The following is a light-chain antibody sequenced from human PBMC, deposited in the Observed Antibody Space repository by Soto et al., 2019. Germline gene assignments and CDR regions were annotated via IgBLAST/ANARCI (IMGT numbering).Light chain of an antibody. CDR1: QTVSRN. CDR2: YIS. CDR3: QQYNNSPS. J-gene: IGKJ5*01. Sequence: EVVMTQSPATLSVSPGERATLRCRASQTVSRNLAWYQQRPGQAPRLLIYYISNRATGVPVRFSGSGSETEFTLTIRSLQSEDFAVYFCQQYNNSPSFGQGTRLEIK. V-gene: IGKV3-15*01.